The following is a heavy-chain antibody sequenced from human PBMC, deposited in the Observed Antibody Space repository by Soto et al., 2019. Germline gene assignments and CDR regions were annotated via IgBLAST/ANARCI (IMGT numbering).Heavy chain of an antibody. CDR3: ARDELIGRVCGGDCSTSDYYYGMDV. CDR2: IYYSGST. D-gene: IGHD2-21*02. Sequence: QVQLQESGPGLVKPSQTLSLTCTVSGGSISSGDYYWSWIRQPPVKGLEWIGYIYYSGSTYYNPSLKSRVTISVDTSKNQFSLKLSSVTAADTAVYYCARDELIGRVCGGDCSTSDYYYGMDVWGQGTTVTVSS. V-gene: IGHV4-30-4*01. CDR1: GGSISSGDYY. J-gene: IGHJ6*02.